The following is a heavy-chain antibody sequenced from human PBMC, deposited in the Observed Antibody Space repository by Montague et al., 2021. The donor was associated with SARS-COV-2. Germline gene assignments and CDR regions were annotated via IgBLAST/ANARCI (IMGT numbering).Heavy chain of an antibody. CDR3: ARSRENYNILTGYPYYFDY. D-gene: IGHD3-9*01. CDR1: GGSISRYY. Sequence: SETLSLTCTVSGGSISRYYWNWIRQPPGKGLEWIAYNYYSGSTNYNPSLKSRVTISVDTPKNQFSLKLSSVTAADTAVYYCARSRENYNILTGYPYYFDYWGQGTLVTVSS. V-gene: IGHV4-59*01. J-gene: IGHJ4*02. CDR2: NYYSGST.